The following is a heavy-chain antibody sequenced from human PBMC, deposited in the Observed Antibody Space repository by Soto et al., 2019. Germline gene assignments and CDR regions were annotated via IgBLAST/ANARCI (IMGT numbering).Heavy chain of an antibody. CDR2: ISAYNGNT. V-gene: IGHV1-18*01. D-gene: IGHD4-4*01. Sequence: ASVKVSCKASGYTFTSYGISWVRQAPGQGLEWMGWISAYNGNTNYAQKLQGRVTMTTDTSTSTAYMELRSLRSDDTAVYYCARDDYCNYSRGYNWFDPWGQGTLVTVSS. CDR1: GYTFTSYG. CDR3: ARDDYCNYSRGYNWFDP. J-gene: IGHJ5*02.